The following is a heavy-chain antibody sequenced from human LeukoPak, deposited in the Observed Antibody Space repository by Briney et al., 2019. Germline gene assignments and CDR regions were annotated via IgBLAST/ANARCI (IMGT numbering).Heavy chain of an antibody. Sequence: ASVKVSCKASGYTFTGYYMHWVRQAPGQGLEWMGRINPNSGGTNYAQKFQGRVTMTRDTSISTAYMELSRLRSDDTAVYYCARGQEWLLYYYYYYMDVWGKGTAVTVSS. CDR3: ARGQEWLLYYYYYYMDV. CDR2: INPNSGGT. CDR1: GYTFTGYY. V-gene: IGHV1-2*06. J-gene: IGHJ6*03. D-gene: IGHD3-3*01.